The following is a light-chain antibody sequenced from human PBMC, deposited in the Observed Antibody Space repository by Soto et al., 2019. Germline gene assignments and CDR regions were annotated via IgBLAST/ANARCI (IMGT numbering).Light chain of an antibody. V-gene: IGKV3-11*01. CDR3: QQRTKWPPT. Sequence: EIVLTQSPATLSLSPGERATLSCRASQSVSTYLAWYQQKPGQAPRLLIYDASNRATGIPARFSGSGSGTDFTLAISSLEPEDFAVYYCQQRTKWPPTFGQGTKVVIK. CDR2: DAS. J-gene: IGKJ1*01. CDR1: QSVSTY.